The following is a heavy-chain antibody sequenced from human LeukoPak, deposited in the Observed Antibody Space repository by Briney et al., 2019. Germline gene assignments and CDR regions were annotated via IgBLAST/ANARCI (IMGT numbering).Heavy chain of an antibody. J-gene: IGHJ4*02. CDR1: GYTLTELS. CDR3: ATEVGQTGGIAVAGLSY. CDR2: FDPEDGET. Sequence: ASVKVSCKVSGYTLTELSMHWVRQAPGKGLEWMGGFDPEDGETIYAQKFQGRVTMTEDTSTDTAYMELSSLRSEDTAVYYCATEVGQTGGIAVAGLSYWGQGTLVTVSS. D-gene: IGHD6-19*01. V-gene: IGHV1-24*01.